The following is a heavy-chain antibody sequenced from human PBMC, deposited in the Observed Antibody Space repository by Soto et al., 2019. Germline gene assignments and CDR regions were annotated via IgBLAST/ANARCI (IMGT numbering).Heavy chain of an antibody. D-gene: IGHD1-7*01. Sequence: SLRLSCAASGFTFSSYGMHWVRQAPGKGLEWVAVISYDGSNKYYADSVKGRFTISRDNSKNTLYLQMNSLRAEDTAVYYCAKPLNWNYSLFDYWGQGTLVTVSS. J-gene: IGHJ4*02. CDR3: AKPLNWNYSLFDY. V-gene: IGHV3-30*18. CDR1: GFTFSSYG. CDR2: ISYDGSNK.